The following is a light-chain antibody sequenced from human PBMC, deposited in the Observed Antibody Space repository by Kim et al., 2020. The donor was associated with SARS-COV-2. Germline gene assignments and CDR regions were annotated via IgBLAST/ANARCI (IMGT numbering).Light chain of an antibody. CDR2: QDT. CDR3: QAWDSSLNYV. CDR1: KLGDKY. J-gene: IGLJ1*01. Sequence: SYELTQPPSVSVSPGQTATITCSGDKLGDKYACWYQQKPGQSPVLVIYQDTRRPSGIPERFSGSNSGNTATVTISGTQAMDEADYYCQAWDSSLNYVFGTGTKVTVL. V-gene: IGLV3-1*01.